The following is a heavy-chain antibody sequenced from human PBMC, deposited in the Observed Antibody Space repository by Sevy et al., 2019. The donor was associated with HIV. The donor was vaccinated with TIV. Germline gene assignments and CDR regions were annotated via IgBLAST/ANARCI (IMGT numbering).Heavy chain of an antibody. CDR1: GITFNDAW. V-gene: IGHV3-15*01. CDR3: TTLQIDYEDPYYYYYYGMDV. J-gene: IGHJ6*02. Sequence: GGSLRLSCAASGITFNDAWMNWVRQAPGKGLEWVGRIKSKTDGGTADYAAFVKGRFTISTDDSKNTLSLQMNSLSTEDTAVYYCTTLQIDYEDPYYYYYYGMDVWGQGTTVTVSS. CDR2: IKSKTDGGTA. D-gene: IGHD4-17*01.